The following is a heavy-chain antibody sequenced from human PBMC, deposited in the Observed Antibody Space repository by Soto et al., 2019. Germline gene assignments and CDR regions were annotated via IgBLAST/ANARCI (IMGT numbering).Heavy chain of an antibody. CDR1: GYTFTNFY. Sequence: QVLLVQSGADVKKPGASVRVSCKASGYTFTNFYMHWVRQAPGQGLEWMAMIIPSGGSTSYAQKFQGRVTLTRDTSTSTVYMELSNLRSEDTAGYYCARGGSVGHDYWGQGTLVTVSS. CDR2: IIPSGGST. V-gene: IGHV1-46*01. D-gene: IGHD1-26*01. CDR3: ARGGSVGHDY. J-gene: IGHJ4*02.